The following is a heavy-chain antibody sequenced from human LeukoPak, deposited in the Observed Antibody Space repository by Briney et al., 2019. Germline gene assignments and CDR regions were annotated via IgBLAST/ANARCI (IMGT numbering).Heavy chain of an antibody. D-gene: IGHD6-6*01. V-gene: IGHV3-74*01. CDR2: INSDGSST. Sequence: PGGSLRLSCAASGLIFSTYWMHWVRQAPGKGLVWVSRINSDGSSTNYADSVKGRFTISRDNAKNTLYLQMNSLRAEDTAVYYCASTLSSSPHWGRGTLVTVSS. J-gene: IGHJ4*02. CDR1: GLIFSTYW. CDR3: ASTLSSSPH.